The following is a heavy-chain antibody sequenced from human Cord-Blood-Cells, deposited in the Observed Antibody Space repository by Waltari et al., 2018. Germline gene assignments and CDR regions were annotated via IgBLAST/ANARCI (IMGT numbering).Heavy chain of an antibody. CDR2: IYYSGST. D-gene: IGHD6-13*01. V-gene: IGHV4-59*08. CDR1: GGSISSYY. CDR3: ARPAPYSSSWQDAFDI. Sequence: QVQLQESGPGLVKPSETLSLTCTVPGGSISSYYWSWIRQPPGKGLEWIGYIYYSGSTNYNPSLKSRVTISVDTSKNQFSLKLSSVTAADTAVYYCARPAPYSSSWQDAFDIWGQGTMVTVSS. J-gene: IGHJ3*02.